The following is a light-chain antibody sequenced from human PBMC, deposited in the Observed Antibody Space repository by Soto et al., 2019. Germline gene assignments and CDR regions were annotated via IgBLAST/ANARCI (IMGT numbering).Light chain of an antibody. V-gene: IGKV1-5*03. CDR2: KAS. J-gene: IGKJ1*01. Sequence: DIKMTQSPSTLSAYVGDTVTITCRASQSISSWLAWYQQKPGKAPKLLIYKASSLESGVPSRFSGSGSGTEFTLTISSPQPDDFATYYCQQYNSYWTFGQGTKVDIK. CDR3: QQYNSYWT. CDR1: QSISSW.